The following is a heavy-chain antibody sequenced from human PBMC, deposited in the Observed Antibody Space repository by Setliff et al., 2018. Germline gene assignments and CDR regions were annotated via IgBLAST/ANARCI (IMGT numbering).Heavy chain of an antibody. CDR3: ARRGYDVTAFDY. V-gene: IGHV3-7*01. D-gene: IGHD5-12*01. CDR1: GFTFSSYS. J-gene: IGHJ4*02. Sequence: PGGSLRLSCAASGFTFSSYSMNWVRQAPGKGLEWVANIKQDGSEKYYVDSVKGRFTISRDNAKNSLYLQMNSLRAEDTAVYYCARRGYDVTAFDYWGQGTLVTVSS. CDR2: IKQDGSEK.